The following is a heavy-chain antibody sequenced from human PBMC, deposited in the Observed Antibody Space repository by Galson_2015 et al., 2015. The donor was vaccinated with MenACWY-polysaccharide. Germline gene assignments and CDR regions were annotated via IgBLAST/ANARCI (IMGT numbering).Heavy chain of an antibody. V-gene: IGHV4-39*07. Sequence: SETLSLTCSVSGASITTGLYYLGWLRQLPGKGLEWIGSIFYNGNTYYNPSLESRAAVSADTSKSQFFLRLTPMTAADTAVYFCARAAHYEPFNIWGQGTLVTVSS. D-gene: IGHD3-22*01. CDR1: GASITTGLYY. CDR2: IFYNGNT. J-gene: IGHJ3*02. CDR3: ARAAHYEPFNI.